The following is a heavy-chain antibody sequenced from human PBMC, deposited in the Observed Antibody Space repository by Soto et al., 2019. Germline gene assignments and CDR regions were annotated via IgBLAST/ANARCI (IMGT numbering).Heavy chain of an antibody. CDR2: INAGNGNT. D-gene: IGHD3-3*01. CDR3: ARIGNDFWSGYYPPGYGMDV. Sequence: GSSVKVSCKASGYTFTSYAMHWVRQAPGQRLEWMGWINAGNGNTKYSQKFQGRVTITRDTSASTAYMELSSLRSEDTAVYYCARIGNDFWSGYYPPGYGMDVWGQGTTVIVSS. V-gene: IGHV1-3*01. J-gene: IGHJ6*02. CDR1: GYTFTSYA.